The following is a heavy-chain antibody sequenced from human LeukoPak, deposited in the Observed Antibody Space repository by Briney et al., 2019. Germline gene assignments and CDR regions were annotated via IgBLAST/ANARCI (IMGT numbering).Heavy chain of an antibody. D-gene: IGHD1-14*01. CDR3: ARREGTPPALTDDNWFDP. V-gene: IGHV4-59*01. CDR1: GGSISSYY. J-gene: IGHJ5*02. Sequence: SETLSLTCTVSGGSISSYYWSWIRQPPGKGLEWIGYIYYSGSTNYNPSLKSRVTISVDTSKNQFSLKLSSVPAADPAVYYCARREGTPPALTDDNWFDPWGQGTLVTVSS. CDR2: IYYSGST.